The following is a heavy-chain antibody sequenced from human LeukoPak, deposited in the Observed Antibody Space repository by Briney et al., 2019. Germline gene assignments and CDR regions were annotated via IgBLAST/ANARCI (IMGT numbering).Heavy chain of an antibody. V-gene: IGHV1-18*01. CDR1: GYTFTSYG. Sequence: GASVKVSCKASGYTFTSYGISWVRQAPGQGLEWMGWISAYNGSTNYAQKLQGRVTMTTDTSTSTAYMELRSLRSDDTAVYYCARDILTGYYVNDAFDIWGQGTMVTVSS. D-gene: IGHD3-9*01. J-gene: IGHJ3*02. CDR2: ISAYNGST. CDR3: ARDILTGYYVNDAFDI.